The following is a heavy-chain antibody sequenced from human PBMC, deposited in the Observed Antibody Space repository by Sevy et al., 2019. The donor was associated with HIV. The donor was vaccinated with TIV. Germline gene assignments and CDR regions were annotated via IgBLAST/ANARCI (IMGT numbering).Heavy chain of an antibody. V-gene: IGHV3-15*01. Sequence: GGSLRLSCAASGFTFSNAWMSWVRQAPGKGLEWVGRIKSKTDGGTTDYAAPVKGRFTISRDDSKNTQYLQMNSLKTEDTAVYYCTTDRGYGVGYGDYVFDYWGQGTLVTVSS. CDR1: GFTFSNAW. CDR3: TTDRGYGVGYGDYVFDY. CDR2: IKSKTDGGTT. D-gene: IGHD4-17*01. J-gene: IGHJ4*02.